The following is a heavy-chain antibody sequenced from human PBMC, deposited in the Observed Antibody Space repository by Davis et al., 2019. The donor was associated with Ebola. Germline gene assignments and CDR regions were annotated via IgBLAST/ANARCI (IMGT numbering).Heavy chain of an antibody. D-gene: IGHD2-21*02. CDR2: INSDGSST. V-gene: IGHV3-74*01. J-gene: IGHJ6*02. Sequence: ESLKTPCAAPGFTFSSYWMPWVRQPPGKGLVWVSFINSDGSSTNYADSVKGRFTISRDNAKNTLYLQMNSLRAEDTAVYYCARAYCGGDCYSNYYYYGMDVWGQGTTVTVSS. CDR3: ARAYCGGDCYSNYYYYGMDV. CDR1: GFTFSSYW.